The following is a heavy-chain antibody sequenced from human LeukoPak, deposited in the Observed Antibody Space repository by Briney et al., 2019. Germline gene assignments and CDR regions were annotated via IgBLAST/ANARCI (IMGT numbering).Heavy chain of an antibody. CDR1: GFTFSSYG. J-gene: IGHJ4*02. Sequence: GRSLRLSCAASGFTFSSYGMHWVRQAPGKGLEWVAVISYDGSNKYYADSVKGRFTISRDNSKNTLYLQMNSLRAEDTAVYYCAKYQGSIAARPGGTNFDYWGQGNLVTVSS. CDR2: ISYDGSNK. D-gene: IGHD6-6*01. CDR3: AKYQGSIAARPGGTNFDY. V-gene: IGHV3-30*18.